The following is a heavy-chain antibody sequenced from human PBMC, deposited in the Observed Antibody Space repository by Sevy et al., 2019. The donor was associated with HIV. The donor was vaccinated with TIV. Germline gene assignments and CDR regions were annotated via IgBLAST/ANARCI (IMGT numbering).Heavy chain of an antibody. Sequence: SETLSLTCTVSGGSISSYYWSWIRQPPGKGLEWIGYIYYSGSTNYNPSLKSRVTISVDTSKNQFSLKLSSVTAADTAVYYFARQKSIDCSSTSCYTRYYYYYMDVWGKGTTVTVSS. CDR3: ARQKSIDCSSTSCYTRYYYYYMDV. J-gene: IGHJ6*03. D-gene: IGHD2-2*02. V-gene: IGHV4-59*08. CDR1: GGSISSYY. CDR2: IYYSGST.